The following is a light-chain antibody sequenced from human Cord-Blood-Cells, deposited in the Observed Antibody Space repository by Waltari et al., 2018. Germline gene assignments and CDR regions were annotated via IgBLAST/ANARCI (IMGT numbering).Light chain of an antibody. CDR1: NIGSKS. V-gene: IGLV3-21*04. J-gene: IGLJ1*01. CDR2: YDS. CDR3: QVWDSSSDHHV. Sequence: SYVLTQPPSVSVAPGKTARITCGGTNIGSKSVHWYQQKPGQAPVLVIYYDSDRPSGIPERFSGSNSGNTATVTISRVEAGDEADYYCQVWDSSSDHHVFGTGTKVTVL.